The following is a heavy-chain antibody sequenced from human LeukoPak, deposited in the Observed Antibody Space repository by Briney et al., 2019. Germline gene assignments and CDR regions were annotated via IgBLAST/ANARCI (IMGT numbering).Heavy chain of an antibody. D-gene: IGHD3-9*01. Sequence: PGGSLRLSCAASGFTFSSYGMHWVRQAPGKGLEWVAVISCDGSNKYYADSVKGRFTISRDNSKNTLYLQMNSLRAEDTAVYYCAKDQRDDILTGYYDYYFDYWGQGTLVTVSS. V-gene: IGHV3-30*18. J-gene: IGHJ4*02. CDR2: ISCDGSNK. CDR3: AKDQRDDILTGYYDYYFDY. CDR1: GFTFSSYG.